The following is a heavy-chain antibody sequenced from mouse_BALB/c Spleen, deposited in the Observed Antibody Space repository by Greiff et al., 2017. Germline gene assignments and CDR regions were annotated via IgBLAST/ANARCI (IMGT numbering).Heavy chain of an antibody. V-gene: IGHV14-1*02. J-gene: IGHJ2*01. CDR2: IDPENGNT. CDR1: GFNIKDYY. CDR3: ARSRGNYYFDY. Sequence: EVQLVESGAELVRPGALVKLSCKASGFNIKDYYMHWVKQRPEQGLEWIGWIDPENGNTIYDPKFQGKASITADTSSNTAYLQHSSLTSEDTAVYYCARSRGNYYFDYWGQGTTLTVSS. D-gene: IGHD2-1*01.